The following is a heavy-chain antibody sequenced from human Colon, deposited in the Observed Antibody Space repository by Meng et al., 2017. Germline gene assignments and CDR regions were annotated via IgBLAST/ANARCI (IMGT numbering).Heavy chain of an antibody. CDR1: GFTFSDHF. V-gene: IGHV3-72*01. Sequence: GESLKISCAASGFTFSDHFMDWVRQAPGKGLEWVGRSTNKAHSYITEYAASAKGRFTISRDDSNNSLYLQISSLKTKDTAVYYCARDFSQKYAWDYWGQGTLVTVSS. D-gene: IGHD2-2*01. CDR3: ARDFSQKYAWDY. CDR2: STNKAHSYIT. J-gene: IGHJ4*02.